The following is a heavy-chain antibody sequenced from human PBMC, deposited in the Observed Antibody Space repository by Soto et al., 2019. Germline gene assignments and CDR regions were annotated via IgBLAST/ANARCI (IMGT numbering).Heavy chain of an antibody. CDR3: ARNPSRDYYDSSGLTQNYGMDV. Sequence: GVFLRHSYGAAGLTFSSYAMHWVRKEPGKGLEWVAVISYDGSNKYYADSVKGRFTISRDNSKNTLYLQMNSLRAEDTAVYYCARNPSRDYYDSSGLTQNYGMDVWGQGTTVTVSS. D-gene: IGHD3-22*01. V-gene: IGHV3-30-3*01. CDR1: GLTFSSYA. J-gene: IGHJ6*02. CDR2: ISYDGSNK.